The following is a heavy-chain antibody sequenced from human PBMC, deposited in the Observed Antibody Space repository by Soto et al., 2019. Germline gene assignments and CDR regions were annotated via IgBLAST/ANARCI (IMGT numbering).Heavy chain of an antibody. CDR1: GGSVRYGSYY. J-gene: IGHJ5*02. V-gene: IGHV4-61*01. D-gene: IGHD1-7*01. CDR2: IYHSGST. CDR3: AGYNWNYYFDP. Sequence: SETLSLTCTVSGGSVRYGSYYWAWLRQPPGKGLEWIGHIYHSGSTIYNPSLKSRVTISIDTSKSQFSLNLNSMTAADTAVYYCAGYNWNYYFDPWGQGTLVTVSS.